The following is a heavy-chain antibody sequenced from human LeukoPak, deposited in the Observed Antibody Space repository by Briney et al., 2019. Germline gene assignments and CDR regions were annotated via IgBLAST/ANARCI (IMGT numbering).Heavy chain of an antibody. CDR1: GGSFSDYF. CDR2: INHGGGT. D-gene: IGHD4-17*01. J-gene: IGHJ4*02. Sequence: SETLSLTCAVYGGSFSDYFWIWIRQTPGKGLEWIGEINHGGGTKYNPSLKSRATISVDTSKKQFSLNLTSVTAADTAVYYCARGEDGTGDYRPTYFDSWGQGTLVTVSS. CDR3: ARGEDGTGDYRPTYFDS. V-gene: IGHV4-34*01.